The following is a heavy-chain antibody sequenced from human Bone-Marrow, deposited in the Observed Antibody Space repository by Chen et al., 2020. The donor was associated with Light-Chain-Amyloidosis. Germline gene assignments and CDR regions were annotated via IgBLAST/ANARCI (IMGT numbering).Heavy chain of an antibody. CDR1: GFSFRSYW. V-gene: IGHV3-7*01. CDR2: MKEDGSEK. Sequence: EVQMVESGGGLVQPGGSLRLPCAASGFSFRSYWMTWVRQVSGKGLEWVAKMKEDGSEKYYVDSVKGRSTISRDNAKNSLYLQMNNLRVEDTAVYYCAGDRGWFDPWGQGTLVTVSS. J-gene: IGHJ5*02. CDR3: AGDRGWFDP.